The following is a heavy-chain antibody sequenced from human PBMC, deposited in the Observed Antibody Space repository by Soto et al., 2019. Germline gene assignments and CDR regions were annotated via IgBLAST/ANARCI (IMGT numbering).Heavy chain of an antibody. CDR1: GYTLTELS. D-gene: IGHD3-9*01. V-gene: IGHV1-24*01. J-gene: IGHJ3*02. Sequence: ASVKVSCKVSGYTLTELSMHWVRQAPGKGLEWMGGFDPEDGEAIYAQKFQGRVTMTEDTSTDTAYMELSSLRSEDAAVYYCATDLRDILTGYYSKEYDAFDIWGQGTMVTVSS. CDR2: FDPEDGEA. CDR3: ATDLRDILTGYYSKEYDAFDI.